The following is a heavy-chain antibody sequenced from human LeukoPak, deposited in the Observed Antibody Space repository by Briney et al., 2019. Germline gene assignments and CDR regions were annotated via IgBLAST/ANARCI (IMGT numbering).Heavy chain of an antibody. V-gene: IGHV4-59*01. CDR1: GGSISSYY. J-gene: IGHJ6*03. CDR2: IYYSGST. Sequence: SETLSLTCTVSGGSISSYYWSWIRQPPGKGLEWIGYIYYSGSTNYNPSLKSRVTISVDTSKNQFSLKLSSVTAADTAVYYCARVKYGDYYYYYMTSGAKGPRSPSP. CDR3: ARVKYGDYYYYYMTS. D-gene: IGHD4-17*01.